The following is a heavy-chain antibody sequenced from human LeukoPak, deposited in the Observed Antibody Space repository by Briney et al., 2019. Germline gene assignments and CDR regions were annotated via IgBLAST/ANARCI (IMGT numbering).Heavy chain of an antibody. D-gene: IGHD2/OR15-2a*01. CDR2: TYYRSKWYN. J-gene: IGHJ4*02. Sequence: SQTLSLTCAVSGFSVSNNSAAWNWIRQSPSRGLEWLGRTYYRSKWYNDYAVSVKSRITINPDTSKNQFYMQLHSVAPEYTAVYYCAREYLWFDYWGQGTLVTVSS. CDR3: AREYLWFDY. CDR1: GFSVSNNSAA. V-gene: IGHV6-1*01.